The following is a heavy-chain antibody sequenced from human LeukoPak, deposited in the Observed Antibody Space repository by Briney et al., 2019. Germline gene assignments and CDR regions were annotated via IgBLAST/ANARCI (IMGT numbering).Heavy chain of an antibody. CDR1: GYTLTELS. V-gene: IGHV1-24*01. D-gene: IGHD5-12*01. CDR3: ATGRSSYDLRWFDP. J-gene: IGHJ5*02. Sequence: ASVKVSCKVSGYTLTELSMHWERQAPGKGLEWMGGFDPEDGETIYAQKFQGRVTMTEDTSTDTAYMELSSLRSEDTAVYYCATGRSSYDLRWFDPWGQGTLVTVSS. CDR2: FDPEDGET.